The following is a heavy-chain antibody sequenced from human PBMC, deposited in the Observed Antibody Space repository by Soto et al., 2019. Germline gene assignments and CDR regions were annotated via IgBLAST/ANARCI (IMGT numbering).Heavy chain of an antibody. V-gene: IGHV1-69*06. CDR1: GGTFSSYA. D-gene: IGHD1-26*01. CDR2: IIPIFGTA. J-gene: IGHJ4*02. CDR3: ASLGNSGSYYGYFDY. Sequence: QVQLVQSGAEVKKPGSSVKVSCKASGGTFSSYAISWVRQAPGQGLEWMGGIIPIFGTANYAQKFQGRVTITANKSTSTAYMELSSLRSEDTAVYYCASLGNSGSYYGYFDYWGQGTLVTVSS.